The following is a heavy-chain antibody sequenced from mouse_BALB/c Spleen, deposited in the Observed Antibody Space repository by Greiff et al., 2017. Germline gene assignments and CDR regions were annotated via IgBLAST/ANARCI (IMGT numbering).Heavy chain of an antibody. Sequence: VQLQQSGPDLVAPSQSLSITCTVSGFSLTSYGVHWVRQPPGKGLEWLVVIWSDGSTTYNSALKSRLSISKDNSTSQVFLKMNSLHTDDTAIYYGARHCAPYAMDYWGQGTSVTVSS. V-gene: IGHV2-6-2*01. CDR1: GFSLTSYG. CDR2: IWSDGST. CDR3: ARHCAPYAMDY. D-gene: IGHD6-1*01. J-gene: IGHJ4*01.